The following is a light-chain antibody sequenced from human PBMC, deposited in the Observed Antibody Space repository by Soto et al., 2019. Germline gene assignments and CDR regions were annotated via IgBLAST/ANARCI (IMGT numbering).Light chain of an antibody. CDR2: GAS. Sequence: EIVMTQSPATLSVSPGERATLSCRASQNISNNLAWYQQKPGRSPRLLIYGASTRATGIPARFSGSGSGTEFTLTISSLQSEDFAVYYCQQYDYWPPYTFGQGTSWRSN. J-gene: IGKJ2*01. CDR3: QQYDYWPPYT. V-gene: IGKV3-15*01. CDR1: QNISNN.